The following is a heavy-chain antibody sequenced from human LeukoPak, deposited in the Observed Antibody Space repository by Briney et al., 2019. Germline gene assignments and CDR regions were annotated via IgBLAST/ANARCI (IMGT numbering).Heavy chain of an antibody. V-gene: IGHV4-34*01. CDR1: GGSFSGYY. CDR2: INHSGST. J-gene: IGHJ4*02. CDR3: ARGGTHDFWSGYYYFDY. Sequence: SETLSLTXAVYGGSFSGYYWSWIRQPPGKGLEWIGEINHSGSTNYNPSLKSRVTISVDTSKNQLSLKLSSVTAADTAVYYCARGGTHDFWSGYYYFDYWGQGTLVTVSS. D-gene: IGHD3-3*01.